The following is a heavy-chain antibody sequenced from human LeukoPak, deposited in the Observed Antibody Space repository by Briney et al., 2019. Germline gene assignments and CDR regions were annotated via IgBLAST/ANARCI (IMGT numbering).Heavy chain of an antibody. CDR2: INHSGST. J-gene: IGHJ4*02. CDR1: GGSFSGCY. Sequence: SETLSLTCAVYGGSFSGCYWSWIRQPPGKGLEWIGEINHSGSTNYNPSLKSRVTISVGTSKNQFSLKLSSVTAADTAVYYCARHMGWFGHFDYWGQGTLVTVSS. CDR3: ARHMGWFGHFDY. D-gene: IGHD3-10*01. V-gene: IGHV4-34*01.